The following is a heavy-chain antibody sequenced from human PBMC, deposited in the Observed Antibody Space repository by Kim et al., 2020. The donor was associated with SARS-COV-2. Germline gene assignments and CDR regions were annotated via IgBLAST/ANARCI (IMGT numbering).Heavy chain of an antibody. V-gene: IGHV3-33*01. CDR2: IWNDGRNE. Sequence: GGSLRLSCVASGFTFRTYGIHWVRQAPGRGLEWVALIWNDGRNENYADSVKGRFTISRDNSKDTAYLQMNSLRAEDTAVYYCARGPAYYDILTGSDAFDLGGQGTKVTVSS. D-gene: IGHD3-9*01. J-gene: IGHJ3*01. CDR3: ARGPAYYDILTGSDAFDL. CDR1: GFTFRTYG.